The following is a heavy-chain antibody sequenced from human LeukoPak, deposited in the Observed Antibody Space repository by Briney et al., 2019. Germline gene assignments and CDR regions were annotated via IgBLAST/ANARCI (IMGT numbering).Heavy chain of an antibody. V-gene: IGHV1-69*05. CDR2: IIPIFGTA. J-gene: IGHJ4*02. Sequence: ASVKVSCKASGGTFSSYAISWVRQAPGQGLEWMGGIIPIFGTANYAQKFQGRVTITTDESTSTAYMELSSLRSEDTAVYYCAGSKITIFGVVASGYFDYWGQGTLVTVSS. D-gene: IGHD3-3*01. CDR3: AGSKITIFGVVASGYFDY. CDR1: GGTFSSYA.